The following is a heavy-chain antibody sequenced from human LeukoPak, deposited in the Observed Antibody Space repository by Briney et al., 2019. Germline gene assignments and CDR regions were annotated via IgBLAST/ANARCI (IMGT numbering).Heavy chain of an antibody. CDR2: INSDGSST. Sequence: GGSLRLSCAASGFTFSSYSMNWVRQAPGKGLVWVSRINSDGSSTSYADSVKGRFTISRDNAKNTLYLQMNSLRAEDTAVYYCARRAYCGGDCLDYWGQGTLVTVSS. CDR3: ARRAYCGGDCLDY. J-gene: IGHJ4*02. CDR1: GFTFSSYS. D-gene: IGHD2-21*01. V-gene: IGHV3-74*01.